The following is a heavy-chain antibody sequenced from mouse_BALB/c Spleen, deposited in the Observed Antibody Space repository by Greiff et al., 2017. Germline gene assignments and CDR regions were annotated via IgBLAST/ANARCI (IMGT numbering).Heavy chain of an antibody. D-gene: IGHD1-1*01. V-gene: IGHV2-9*02. CDR3: ARDGDYYGSSYGFAY. CDR2: IWAGGST. CDR1: GFSLTSYG. Sequence: VKLVESGPGLVAPSQSLSITCTVSGFSLTSYGVHWVRQPPGKGLEWLGVIWAGGSTNYNSALMSRLSISKDNSKSQVFLKMNSLQTDDTAMYYCARDGDYYGSSYGFAYWGQGTLVTVSA. J-gene: IGHJ3*01.